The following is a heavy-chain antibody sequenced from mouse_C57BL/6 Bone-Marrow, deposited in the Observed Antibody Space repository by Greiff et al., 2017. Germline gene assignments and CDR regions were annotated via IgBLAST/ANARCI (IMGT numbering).Heavy chain of an antibody. CDR1: GFTFSDYG. J-gene: IGHJ1*03. D-gene: IGHD1-1*01. V-gene: IGHV5-15*01. Sequence: EVQLVESGGGLVQPGGSLKLSCAASGFTFSDYGMAWVRQAPRKRPEWVAFISNLAYSIYYADTVTGRFTISRENAKNTLYLEMSSLRSEDTAMYYCARLGYYGSSYGYFDVWGTGTTVTVSS. CDR2: ISNLAYSI. CDR3: ARLGYYGSSYGYFDV.